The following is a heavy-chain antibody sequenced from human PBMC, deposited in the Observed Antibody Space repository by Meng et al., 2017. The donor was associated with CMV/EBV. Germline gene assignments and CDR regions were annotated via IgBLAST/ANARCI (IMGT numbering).Heavy chain of an antibody. CDR1: GYTFTSYG. D-gene: IGHD6-13*01. V-gene: IGHV1-18*01. J-gene: IGHJ4*02. Sequence: SGYTFTSYGISWVRQAPGQGLEWMGWISAYNGNTNYARKLQGRVTMPTDTSTSTAYMELRSLRSDDTAVYYCARVAYSSSWYHAFDYWGQGTLVTVSS. CDR3: ARVAYSSSWYHAFDY. CDR2: ISAYNGNT.